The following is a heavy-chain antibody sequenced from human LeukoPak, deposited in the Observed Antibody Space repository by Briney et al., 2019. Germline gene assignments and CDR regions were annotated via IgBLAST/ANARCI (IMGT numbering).Heavy chain of an antibody. Sequence: PGGSLRLSCAASGFSFSLYAMNWVRQAPGKGLEWVSAISGSGGSTYYADSVKGRFTISRDNSKNTLYLQMNSLRAEDTAVYYCAKSREVGATYYFDYWGQGTLVTVSS. J-gene: IGHJ4*02. CDR1: GFSFSLYA. CDR3: AKSREVGATYYFDY. CDR2: ISGSGGST. V-gene: IGHV3-23*01. D-gene: IGHD1-26*01.